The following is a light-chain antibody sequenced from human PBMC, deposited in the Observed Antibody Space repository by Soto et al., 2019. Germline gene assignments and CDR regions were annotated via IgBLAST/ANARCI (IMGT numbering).Light chain of an antibody. CDR3: QQYNNWWT. V-gene: IGKV3-15*01. J-gene: IGKJ1*01. CDR2: GAS. CDR1: QSFSSN. Sequence: EIVMTQSPATLSVSPGERATLSCRASQSFSSNLAWYQQKPGQAPRLLIYGASTWATGIPARFSGSGSGTEFTLTISSLQSEDFAVYYCQQYNNWWTFGQGTKVDIK.